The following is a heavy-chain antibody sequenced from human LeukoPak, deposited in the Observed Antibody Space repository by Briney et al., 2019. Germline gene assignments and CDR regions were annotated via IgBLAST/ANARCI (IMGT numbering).Heavy chain of an antibody. CDR3: ARDHAGSGRAFDY. V-gene: IGHV3-30*03. CDR1: GFTFSAYG. Sequence: GGSLRLSCAASGFTFSAYGIHWVRQAPGKGLEWVGLLSSGGINKHYADSVKGRFIISRDNSMNTLYLQMNSLGVEDTAVYYCARDHAGSGRAFDYWGQGTLVTVSS. CDR2: LSSGGINK. J-gene: IGHJ4*02. D-gene: IGHD2-15*01.